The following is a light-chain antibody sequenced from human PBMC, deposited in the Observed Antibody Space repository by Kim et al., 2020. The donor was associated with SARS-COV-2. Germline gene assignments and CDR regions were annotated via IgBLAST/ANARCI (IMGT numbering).Light chain of an antibody. V-gene: IGLV3-1*01. J-gene: IGLJ2*01. CDR2: QDT. CDR1: KMGNKF. CDR3: QAWDTGTVV. Sequence: SYEPTQPPSVSVSPGQTASLSCSGQKMGNKFVSWYQQKPGQSPVLVIYQDTKRPSGIPERFSGSNSGNTATLTISGTQAVDEADYYCQAWDTGTVVFGGGTQLTVL.